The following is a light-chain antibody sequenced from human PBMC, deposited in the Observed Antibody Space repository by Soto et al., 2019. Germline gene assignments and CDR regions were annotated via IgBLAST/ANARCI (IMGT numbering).Light chain of an antibody. CDR3: QQYGTSTGFT. CDR2: GAS. V-gene: IGKV3-20*01. Sequence: EIVLTQSPGTLSLSPGERATLSCRASQSVSSSYLAWYQQKPGQAPRLLIYGASSRATGIPDRFSGSGSGTDFTRTISRLEPEDFAVYYCQQYGTSTGFTIGPGTKVDIK. CDR1: QSVSSSY. J-gene: IGKJ3*01.